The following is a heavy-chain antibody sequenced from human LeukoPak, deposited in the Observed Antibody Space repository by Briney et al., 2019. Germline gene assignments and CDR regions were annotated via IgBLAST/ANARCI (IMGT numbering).Heavy chain of an antibody. J-gene: IGHJ4*02. D-gene: IGHD6-19*01. CDR2: IKRRTDGGTT. V-gene: IGHV3-15*01. Sequence: TGGSLRLSCAASGFTFSDAWMTWVRQAPGKGLEWVGRIKRRTDGGTTDYATPARGRFTISRDDSQNTLFLQMNSLKTEDTAVYYCTTVTGNIAVAGTGDYWGQGTLVTVSS. CDR1: GFTFSDAW. CDR3: TTVTGNIAVAGTGDY.